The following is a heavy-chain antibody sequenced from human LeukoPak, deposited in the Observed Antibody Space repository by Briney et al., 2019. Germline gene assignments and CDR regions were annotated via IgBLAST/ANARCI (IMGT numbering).Heavy chain of an antibody. Sequence: SVKVSCKASGGTFSSYAISWVRQAPGQGLEWMGGIIPIFGTANYAQKFQGRVTITADKSTSTAYMELSSLRSEDTAVYYCASLYYYGSGSYWGQGTLVTVSS. J-gene: IGHJ4*02. CDR2: IIPIFGTA. V-gene: IGHV1-69*06. D-gene: IGHD3-10*01. CDR1: GGTFSSYA. CDR3: ASLYYYGSGSY.